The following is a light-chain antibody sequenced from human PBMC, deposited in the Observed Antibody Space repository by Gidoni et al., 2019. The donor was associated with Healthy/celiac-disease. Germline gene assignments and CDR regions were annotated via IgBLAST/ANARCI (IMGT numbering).Light chain of an antibody. CDR2: KDS. Sequence: SYELTQPPSVSVSPGQTARITCSGDALPKQYAYWYQQKPGKAPVLVIYKDSERPSGIPARFSGSSSGTTVTLTISGVQAEDEADYYGQSADSSGTYPYVFGTGTKVTVL. CDR3: QSADSSGTYPYV. CDR1: ALPKQY. J-gene: IGLJ1*01. V-gene: IGLV3-25*03.